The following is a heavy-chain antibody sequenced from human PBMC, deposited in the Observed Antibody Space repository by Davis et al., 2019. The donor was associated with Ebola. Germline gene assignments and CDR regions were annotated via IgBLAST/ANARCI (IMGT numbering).Heavy chain of an antibody. Sequence: GESLKISCAASGFTFRSYTMSWVRQAPGKGLEWVSIISGDASGTNYADSVKGRFTISRDNAKNSLYLQMNSLRAEDTAVYYCARRGYSALDWGQGTLVTVSS. J-gene: IGHJ4*02. CDR1: GFTFRSYT. CDR3: ARRGYSALD. D-gene: IGHD5-12*01. V-gene: IGHV3-21*04. CDR2: ISGDASGT.